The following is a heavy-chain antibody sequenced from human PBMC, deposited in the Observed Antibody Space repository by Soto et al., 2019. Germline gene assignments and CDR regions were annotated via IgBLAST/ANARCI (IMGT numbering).Heavy chain of an antibody. Sequence: GGSLRLSCAASGFTFSSYWMAWVRQAPGKGLEWVANIKQDGSEKYYVDSVRGRFTMSRDNAKNSLYLQMNSLRAEDTAVYYCARVVGATQMDFDYWGQGTLVTVSS. CDR3: ARVVGATQMDFDY. CDR2: IKQDGSEK. D-gene: IGHD1-26*01. V-gene: IGHV3-7*01. CDR1: GFTFSSYW. J-gene: IGHJ4*02.